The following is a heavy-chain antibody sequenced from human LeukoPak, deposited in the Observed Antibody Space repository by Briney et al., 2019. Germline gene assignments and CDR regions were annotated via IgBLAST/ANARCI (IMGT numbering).Heavy chain of an antibody. J-gene: IGHJ4*02. CDR1: GYTLTDYY. D-gene: IGHD5-18*01. CDR3: AREGPETYNFDF. V-gene: IGHV1-46*01. Sequence: GASVKVPCKASGYTLTDYYMHWVRQAPGQGLEYMGIIRPSGSTAYAQKFQGRVTMTRDTPTSAVYMELSSLRSEDTAVYYCAREGPETYNFDFWGQGTQVTVSS. CDR2: IRPSGST.